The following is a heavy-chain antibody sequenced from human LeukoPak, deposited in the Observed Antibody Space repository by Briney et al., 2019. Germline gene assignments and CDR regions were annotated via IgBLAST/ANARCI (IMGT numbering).Heavy chain of an antibody. J-gene: IGHJ4*02. V-gene: IGHV3-7*01. Sequence: GGSLRLSCAAFGFTLNNYWMSWVRQAPGKGLEWVANIKQDGGEKYYMDFVKGRFTISRDNAKNSLYLQMNSLRGEDTAVYYCASGYSSDYGGNAYWGQGTLVTVSS. CDR2: IKQDGGEK. D-gene: IGHD4-23*01. CDR1: GFTLNNYW. CDR3: ASGYSSDYGGNAY.